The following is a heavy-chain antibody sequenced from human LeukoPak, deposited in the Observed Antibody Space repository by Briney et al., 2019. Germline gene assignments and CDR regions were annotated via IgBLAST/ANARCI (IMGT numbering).Heavy chain of an antibody. CDR1: GFTFSTYA. CDR2: ISYDGGSK. V-gene: IGHV3-30*04. CDR3: ARVSYDFWSGYYIRGDFDY. J-gene: IGHJ4*02. Sequence: GGSLRLSCAASGFTFSTYAMHWVRQAPGKGLEWVTVISYDGGSKYYADSVKGRFTISRDNAKNSLYLQMNSLRAEDTAVYYCARVSYDFWSGYYIRGDFDYWGQGTLVTVSS. D-gene: IGHD3-3*01.